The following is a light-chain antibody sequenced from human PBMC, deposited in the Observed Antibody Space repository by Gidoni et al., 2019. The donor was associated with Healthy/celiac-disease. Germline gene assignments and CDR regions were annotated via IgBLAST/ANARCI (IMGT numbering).Light chain of an antibody. CDR3: QVCDNTSAHGV. J-gene: IGLJ1*01. CDR2: DDT. Sequence: SYVLTKPPSVAVAPGQTARITCGGNTIGSKSVHWYQQKPGQATVLVVYDDTDRPSGIPDRFSGSNSGNTASLTMSRVEAGDEAYYYCQVCDNTSAHGVFGTGTKVTVL. V-gene: IGLV3-21*02. CDR1: TIGSKS.